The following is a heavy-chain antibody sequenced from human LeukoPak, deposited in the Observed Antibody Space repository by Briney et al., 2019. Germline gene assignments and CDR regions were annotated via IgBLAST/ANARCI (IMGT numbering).Heavy chain of an antibody. Sequence: GGSLRLSCAASGFTFSSYAMSWVRQAPGKGLEWVSAISGSGGSTYYADSVKGRFTISRDNSKNTLYLQMNSLRAEDTAVYYCAKDCRDYGAPPGFDYSGQGTLVTVFS. CDR3: AKDCRDYGAPPGFDY. CDR1: GFTFSSYA. CDR2: ISGSGGST. D-gene: IGHD4-17*01. J-gene: IGHJ4*02. V-gene: IGHV3-23*01.